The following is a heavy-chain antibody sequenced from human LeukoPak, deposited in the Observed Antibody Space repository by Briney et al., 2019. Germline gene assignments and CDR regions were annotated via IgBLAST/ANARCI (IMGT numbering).Heavy chain of an antibody. CDR1: GGSISSYY. J-gene: IGHJ5*02. V-gene: IGHV4-59*01. CDR2: IYYSGST. CDR3: ALAFGSSNWFDP. D-gene: IGHD3-10*01. Sequence: SETLSFTCTVSGGSISSYYWSWIRQPPGKGLEWIGYIYYSGSTNYNPSLKSRVTISVDTSKNQFSLKLSSVTAADTAVYYCALAFGSSNWFDPWGQGTLVTVSS.